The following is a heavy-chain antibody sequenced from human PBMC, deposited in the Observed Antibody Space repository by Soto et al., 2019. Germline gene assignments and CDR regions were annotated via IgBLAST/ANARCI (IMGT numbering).Heavy chain of an antibody. J-gene: IGHJ3*02. CDR2: IYPGDSDT. V-gene: IGHV5-51*01. CDR1: GYRFTSYW. CDR3: ARSPEFEYSSSSYAFDI. D-gene: IGHD6-6*01. Sequence: GESLKISCKGSGYRFTSYWIGWVRQMPGKGLEWMGIIYPGDSDTRYSPSFQGQVTISADKSISTAYLQWSSLKASDTAMYYCARSPEFEYSSSSYAFDIWGQGTMVTVSS.